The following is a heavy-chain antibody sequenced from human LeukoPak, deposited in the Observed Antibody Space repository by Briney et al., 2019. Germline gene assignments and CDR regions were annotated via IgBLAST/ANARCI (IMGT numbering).Heavy chain of an antibody. CDR1: GGSFSGYY. CDR2: INHSGST. V-gene: IGHV4-34*01. J-gene: IGHJ4*02. Sequence: KTSETLSLTCAVYGGSFSGYYWSWIRQPPGKGLEWIGEINHSGSTNYNPPLKSRVTISVDTSRNQFSLKLSSVTAADTAVYYCASLAVAGLSEGYWGQGTLVIVSS. D-gene: IGHD6-19*01. CDR3: ASLAVAGLSEGY.